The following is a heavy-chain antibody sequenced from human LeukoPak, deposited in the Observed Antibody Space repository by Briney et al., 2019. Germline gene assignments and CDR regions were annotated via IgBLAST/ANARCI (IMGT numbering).Heavy chain of an antibody. CDR1: GYTFTSYG. Sequence: ASVKVSCKASGYTFTSYGISWVRQAPGQGLEWMGWISAYNGNTNYAQKLQGRVTMTTDTSTSTAYMELRSLRSDDTAVYYCARDRWNNWNGGIDYWGQGTLVTVSS. J-gene: IGHJ4*02. V-gene: IGHV1-18*01. CDR2: ISAYNGNT. D-gene: IGHD1-1*01. CDR3: ARDRWNNWNGGIDY.